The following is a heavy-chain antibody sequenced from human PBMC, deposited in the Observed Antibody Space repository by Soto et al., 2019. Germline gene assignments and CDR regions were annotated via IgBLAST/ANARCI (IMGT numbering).Heavy chain of an antibody. CDR3: ARGGLEPQYNYYYYGMDV. D-gene: IGHD1-1*01. CDR2: INHRGSL. Sequence: SETLSLTCAVYGGSFSGYYWSWIRQPPGKGLGWIGEINHRGSLNYNPSLRSRVTISADTSKNQFSLKLSSVTAADTGLYYCARGGLEPQYNYYYYGMDVWGQGTTVTVSS. J-gene: IGHJ6*02. CDR1: GGSFSGYY. V-gene: IGHV4-34*01.